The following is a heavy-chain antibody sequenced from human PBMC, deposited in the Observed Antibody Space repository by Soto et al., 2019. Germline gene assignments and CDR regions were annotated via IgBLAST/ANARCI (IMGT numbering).Heavy chain of an antibody. CDR1: GFTFSSYG. D-gene: IGHD6-6*01. Sequence: GGSLRLSCAASGFTFSSYGMHWVRQAPGKGLEWVAVIWYDGSNKYYADSVKGRFTISRDNSKNTLYLQMNSLRAEDTAVYYCARDGDSSSSIRGGYYGMDVWGQGTTVTVSS. V-gene: IGHV3-33*01. CDR3: ARDGDSSSSIRGGYYGMDV. CDR2: IWYDGSNK. J-gene: IGHJ6*02.